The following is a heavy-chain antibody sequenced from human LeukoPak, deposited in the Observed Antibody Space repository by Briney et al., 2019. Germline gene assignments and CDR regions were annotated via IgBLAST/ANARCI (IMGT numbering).Heavy chain of an antibody. CDR3: ARGYPSRPYDYGVYDAFDI. V-gene: IGHV3-30-3*01. CDR1: GFTFSSYA. Sequence: SCKASGFTFSSYAMQWVRQAPGKGLEWVAVISYDGSNKYYADSVKGRFTISRDNSKNTLYLQMNSLRAEDTAVYYCARGYPSRPYDYGVYDAFDIWGQGTMVTVSS. CDR2: ISYDGSNK. J-gene: IGHJ3*02. D-gene: IGHD4-17*01.